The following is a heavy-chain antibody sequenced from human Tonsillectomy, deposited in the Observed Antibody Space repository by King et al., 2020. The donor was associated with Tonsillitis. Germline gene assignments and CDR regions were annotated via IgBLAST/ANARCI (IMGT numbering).Heavy chain of an antibody. CDR3: AKESPYSGNYRFYYFDY. D-gene: IGHD1-26*01. J-gene: IGHJ4*02. V-gene: IGHV3-23*04. CDR1: GFTFSTYA. Sequence: VQLVESGGGLVQPGGSLRLSCEASGFTFSTYAMSWVRQAPGKGPEWVSAISGRDTRTFYADSVKGGFTISRDDSKNTVSLQMSSLRAEDTAVYYCAKESPYSGNYRFYYFDYWGQGTLVTVSS. CDR2: ISGRDTRT.